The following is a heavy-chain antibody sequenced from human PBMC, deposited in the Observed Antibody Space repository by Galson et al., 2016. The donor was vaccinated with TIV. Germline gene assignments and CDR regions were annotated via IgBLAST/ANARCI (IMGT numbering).Heavy chain of an antibody. CDR3: GRVMREWHDSSGFPILFDY. J-gene: IGHJ4*02. D-gene: IGHD3-22*01. CDR1: GYTFSRHG. Sequence: SVKVSCKAAGYTFSRHGISWVRQAPGQGLEWLGWISVENGNTNNAQKLQGRVTMTTDTATSTAYMELRSLRSDDTAVYYCGRVMREWHDSSGFPILFDYWGQGALVAVSS. CDR2: ISVENGNT. V-gene: IGHV1-18*01.